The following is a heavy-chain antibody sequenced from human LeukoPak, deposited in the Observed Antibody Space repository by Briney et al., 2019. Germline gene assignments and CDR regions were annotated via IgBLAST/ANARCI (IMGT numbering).Heavy chain of an antibody. CDR2: IIPILGTA. CDR3: ARGSGYYYPLDY. J-gene: IGHJ4*02. CDR1: GGTFSSYA. D-gene: IGHD3-22*01. Sequence: ASVKVSCKASGGTFSSYAISWVRQAPGQGLEWMGRIIPILGTANYAQKFQGRVTITTDESTSTAYMELSSLRSEDTAVYYCARGSGYYYPLDYWGQGTLVTVSS. V-gene: IGHV1-69*11.